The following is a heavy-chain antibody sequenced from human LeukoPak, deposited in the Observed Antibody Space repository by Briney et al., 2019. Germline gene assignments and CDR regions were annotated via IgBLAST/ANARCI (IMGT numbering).Heavy chain of an antibody. V-gene: IGHV3-23*01. D-gene: IGHD5-18*01. J-gene: IGHJ4*02. CDR1: GFTFSSYA. CDR2: ISGSGGST. Sequence: PGGSLRLSCAASGFTFSSYAMSWVRQAPGKGLGWVSAISGSGGSTYYADSVKGRFTISRDNSKNTLYLQMNSLRAEDTAIYYCAKDLTGYSYDWGFDYWGQGTLVSVSS. CDR3: AKDLTGYSYDWGFDY.